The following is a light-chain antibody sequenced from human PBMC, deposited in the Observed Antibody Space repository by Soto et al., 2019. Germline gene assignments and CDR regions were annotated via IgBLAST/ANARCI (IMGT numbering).Light chain of an antibody. V-gene: IGLV2-14*01. J-gene: IGLJ2*01. CDR2: DVS. Sequence: QSALTQPASVSGSPGQSSTISCTGTSSDVGGYNYVSWYQQHPGKAPKLMIYDVSNRPSGVSNRFSGSKSGNTASLTISGLQAEDEADYYCSSYTSSSTVVFAGGTELTVL. CDR1: SSDVGGYNY. CDR3: SSYTSSSTVV.